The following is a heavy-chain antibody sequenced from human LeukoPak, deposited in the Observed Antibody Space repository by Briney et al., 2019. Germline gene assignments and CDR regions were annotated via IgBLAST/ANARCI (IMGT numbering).Heavy chain of an antibody. V-gene: IGHV4-61*02. CDR2: IYTSGST. J-gene: IGHJ4*02. D-gene: IGHD2-15*01. Sequence: PSETLSLTCTVSGGSISSGSYYWSWIRQPAGKGLEWIGRIYTSGSTNYNPSLKSRVTISVDTSKNQLSLKLSSVTAADTAVYYCVREVLCSGGSCYDLDYWGQGTLVTVSS. CDR3: VREVLCSGGSCYDLDY. CDR1: GGSISSGSYY.